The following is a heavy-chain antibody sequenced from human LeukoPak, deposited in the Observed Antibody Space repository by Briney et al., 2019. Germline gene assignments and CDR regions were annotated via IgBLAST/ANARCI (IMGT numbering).Heavy chain of an antibody. Sequence: PGGSLRLSCAASGFTFSDYYMSWIRQAPGKGLEWVSSISSSSRYIYYADSVKGRFTISRDNAKNSLYLQMNSLRAEDTAVYYCARDVTSPEAFDIWGQGTMVTVSS. CDR3: ARDVTSPEAFDI. CDR2: ISSSSRYI. D-gene: IGHD2-21*02. J-gene: IGHJ3*02. CDR1: GFTFSDYY. V-gene: IGHV3-11*06.